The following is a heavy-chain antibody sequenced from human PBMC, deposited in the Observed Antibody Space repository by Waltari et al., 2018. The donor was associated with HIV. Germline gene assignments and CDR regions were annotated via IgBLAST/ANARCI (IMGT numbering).Heavy chain of an antibody. CDR2: INPKSGDT. CDR1: GYRFTSYY. J-gene: IGHJ4*02. Sequence: QVQLMQSGAEVKKPGASVKVSCEASGYRFTSYYIYWVRQAPGQGLEWMGWINPKSGDTNYARRFEGEVSLTRDTSINTVFLEFNRLTLDDTAFYYCARGGGPNSTGHWGQGTLITVSS. CDR3: ARGGGPNSTGH. V-gene: IGHV1-2*02. D-gene: IGHD3-16*01.